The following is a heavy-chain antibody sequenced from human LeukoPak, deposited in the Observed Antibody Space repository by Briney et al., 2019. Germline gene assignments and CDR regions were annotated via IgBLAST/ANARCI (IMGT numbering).Heavy chain of an antibody. V-gene: IGHV1-18*01. Sequence: GASVKVSCKASGYTFTSYGISWVRQAPGQGLEWMGWISAYNGNTNYAQKLQGRVTMTTDTSTSTAYMELRSLRSDDTAVYYCARDVQCPPRKPFDYWGQGTLVTVSS. CDR1: GYTFTSYG. CDR2: ISAYNGNT. J-gene: IGHJ4*02. D-gene: IGHD5/OR15-5a*01. CDR3: ARDVQCPPRKPFDY.